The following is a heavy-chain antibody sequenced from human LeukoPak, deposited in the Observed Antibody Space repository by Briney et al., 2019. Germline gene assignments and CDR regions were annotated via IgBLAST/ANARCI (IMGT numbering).Heavy chain of an antibody. CDR3: AKDPDWYYYYMDV. CDR2: ISYDGSNK. J-gene: IGHJ6*03. V-gene: IGHV3-30*18. D-gene: IGHD3/OR15-3a*01. Sequence: GGSLRLSCAASGFTFSSYEMNWVRQAPGKGLEWVAVISYDGSNKYYADSVKGRFTISRDNSKNTLYLQMNSLRAEDTAVYYCAKDPDWYYYYMDVWGKGTTVTASS. CDR1: GFTFSSYE.